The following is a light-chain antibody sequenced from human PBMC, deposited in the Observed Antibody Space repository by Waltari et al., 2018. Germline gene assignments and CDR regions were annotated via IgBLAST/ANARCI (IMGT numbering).Light chain of an antibody. Sequence: QHALTQPASVSGPTGQSITISGTGTSSNVGNYKRVYWYQQHPGKAPQLMIYAVSKRPSGVSDRFSCSKSGDMASLTISGLQPEDESEYFCSSYAGSSKWVFGGGTKVTVL. CDR2: AVS. CDR1: SSNVGNYKR. CDR3: SSYAGSSKWV. J-gene: IGLJ2*01. V-gene: IGLV2-23*02.